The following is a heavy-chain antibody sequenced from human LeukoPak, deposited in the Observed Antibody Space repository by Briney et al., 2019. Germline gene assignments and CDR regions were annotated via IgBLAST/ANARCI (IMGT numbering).Heavy chain of an antibody. CDR2: INSDGSST. CDR3: ARGVYYYYGMDV. V-gene: IGHV3-74*01. Sequence: GGSLRLSCAASGFTFSSYWMHWVRQAPGKGLVWVSRINSDGSSTSYADSVKGRFTISRDNAKNTLYLQMNSLGAEDTAVYYCARGVYYYYGMDVWGQGTTVTVSS. J-gene: IGHJ6*02. CDR1: GFTFSSYW.